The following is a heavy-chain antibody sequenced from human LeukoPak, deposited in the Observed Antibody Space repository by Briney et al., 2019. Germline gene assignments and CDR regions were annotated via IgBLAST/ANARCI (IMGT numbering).Heavy chain of an antibody. CDR3: ATAISRGDY. V-gene: IGHV3-30*03. CDR2: ISYDGSNK. J-gene: IGHJ4*02. CDR1: GFTFSSYG. Sequence: GGSLRLSCAASGFTFSSYGMHWVRQAPGKGLEWVAVISYDGSNKYYADSMKGRFTISRDNSKNTLYLQMNSLRAEDTAVYYCATAISRGDYWGQGALVTVSS.